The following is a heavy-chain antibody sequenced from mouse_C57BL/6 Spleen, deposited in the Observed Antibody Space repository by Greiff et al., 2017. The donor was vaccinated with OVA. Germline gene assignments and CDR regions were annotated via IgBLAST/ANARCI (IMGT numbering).Heavy chain of an antibody. CDR3: ARVTRDGYFDV. CDR1: GFNIKDYY. D-gene: IGHD2-12*01. J-gene: IGHJ1*03. CDR2: IDPEDGET. V-gene: IGHV14-2*01. Sequence: VHVKQSGAELVKPGASVKLSCTASGFNIKDYYMHWVKQRTEQGLEWIGRIDPEDGETKSAPKFQGKATITADTSSNTAYLQLSSLTSEDTAVDYCARVTRDGYFDVWGTGTTVTVSS.